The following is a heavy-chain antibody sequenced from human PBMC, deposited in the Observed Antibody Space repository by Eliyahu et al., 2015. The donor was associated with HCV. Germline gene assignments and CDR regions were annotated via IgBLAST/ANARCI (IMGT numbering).Heavy chain of an antibody. Sequence: EVQLVESEGGLVKPGGSLXLSCAASGXTXSSYSMNWVRQAPGKGLEWVSSISSSSSYIYYADSVKGRFTISRDNAKNSLYLQMNSLRAEDTAVYYCARDGRGAQYYFDYWGQGTLVTVSS. J-gene: IGHJ4*02. CDR3: ARDGRGAQYYFDY. D-gene: IGHD3-10*01. CDR2: ISSSSSYI. CDR1: GXTXSSYS. V-gene: IGHV3-21*01.